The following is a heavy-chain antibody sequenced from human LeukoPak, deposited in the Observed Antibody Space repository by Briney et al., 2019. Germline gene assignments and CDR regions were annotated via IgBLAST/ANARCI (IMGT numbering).Heavy chain of an antibody. CDR3: ARDKGAGRYFDY. CDR2: IGHDGSSQ. Sequence: PGGSLRLSCAASGFTFSIYGMHWARQAPGKGLEWVAVIGHDGSSQWYADSVKGQFAISRDNSQNMLYLQMNSLRVEDTAIYYCARDKGAGRYFDYWGQGILVAVSS. V-gene: IGHV3-33*01. J-gene: IGHJ4*02. D-gene: IGHD3-16*02. CDR1: GFTFSIYG.